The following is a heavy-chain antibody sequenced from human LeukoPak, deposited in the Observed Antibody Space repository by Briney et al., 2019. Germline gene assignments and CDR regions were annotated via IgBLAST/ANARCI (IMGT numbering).Heavy chain of an antibody. CDR3: ARLDGSGIDAFDI. CDR2: IHYSGST. D-gene: IGHD3-10*01. CDR1: HVSISTYY. J-gene: IGHJ3*02. Sequence: SETLSLTCTVSHVSISTYYWSWIRQPPGKGLEWMGYIHYSGSTNYNPSLKSRVTISVDTSKKQLSLMLRSVTAADTAVYYCARLDGSGIDAFDIWGQGTMVTVSS. V-gene: IGHV4-59*01.